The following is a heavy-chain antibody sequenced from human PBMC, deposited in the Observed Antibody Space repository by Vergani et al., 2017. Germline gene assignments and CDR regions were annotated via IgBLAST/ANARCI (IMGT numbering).Heavy chain of an antibody. CDR1: GFTFSSYA. Sequence: EVQLLESGGGLVQPGGSLRLSFAASGFTFSSYAMSWVRQAPGKGLEWVSAISGSGGSTYYADSVKGRFPISRDNSKKTLYLQMNSLRAEDTAVYYCAKARSCSSTSCWNISNRVVRIAPFDYWGQGTLVTVSS. J-gene: IGHJ4*02. D-gene: IGHD2-2*01. CDR3: AKARSCSSTSCWNISNRVVRIAPFDY. CDR2: ISGSGGST. V-gene: IGHV3-23*01.